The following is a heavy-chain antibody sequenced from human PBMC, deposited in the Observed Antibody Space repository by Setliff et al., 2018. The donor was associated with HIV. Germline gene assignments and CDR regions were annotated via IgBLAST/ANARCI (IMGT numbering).Heavy chain of an antibody. Sequence: GGSLSSPVQRGFTFDSYAMHWVRQAPGKGLEWVAVIWYDGRNEYYADSVKGRFTISRDNSKNTLYLQMNSLRAEDTAVYYCAKDRSEITIFGVIISHWGQGSLVTVSS. J-gene: IGHJ4*02. CDR1: GFTFDSYA. CDR2: IWYDGRNE. D-gene: IGHD3-3*01. CDR3: AKDRSEITIFGVIISH. V-gene: IGHV3-33*06.